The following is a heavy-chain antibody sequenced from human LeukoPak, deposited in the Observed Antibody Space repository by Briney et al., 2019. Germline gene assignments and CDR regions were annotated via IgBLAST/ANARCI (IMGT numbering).Heavy chain of an antibody. V-gene: IGHV3-7*01. CDR1: GFTFSSHW. CDR3: ARDKVTY. CDR2: MNQDGSEK. Sequence: GGSLRLSCAASGFTFSSHWMSWVRQTPGKGLEWVAHMNQDGSEKYYVDSVKGRFTISRDNAKNSLHLQMNSLRAEDTAVYYCARDKVTYWGQGTLVTVSS. J-gene: IGHJ4*02.